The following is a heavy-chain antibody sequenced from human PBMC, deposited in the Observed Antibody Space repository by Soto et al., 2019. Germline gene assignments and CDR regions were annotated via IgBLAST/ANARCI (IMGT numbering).Heavy chain of an antibody. Sequence: GGSLRLSCAASGFTFSSYGMHWVRQAPGKGLEWVAVISYDGSNKYYADSVKGRFTISRDNSKNTLYLQMNSLRAEDTAVYYCAKDAYYDSSGYYYWGQGTLVTVSS. J-gene: IGHJ4*02. CDR2: ISYDGSNK. D-gene: IGHD3-22*01. CDR3: AKDAYYDSSGYYY. CDR1: GFTFSSYG. V-gene: IGHV3-30*18.